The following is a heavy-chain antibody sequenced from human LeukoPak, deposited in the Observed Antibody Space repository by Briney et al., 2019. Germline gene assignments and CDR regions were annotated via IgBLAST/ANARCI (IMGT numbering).Heavy chain of an antibody. J-gene: IGHJ4*02. Sequence: GGSLRLSCAASGFTFSNYAMSWVRQAPGKGLEWVSLISGSGVNIYYADSVKGRFTISRDNAYNTLYLQMNSLRVEDTAVYYCAKSKGGSVAGIDFWGQGTLVTVSS. V-gene: IGHV3-23*01. CDR1: GFTFSNYA. CDR2: ISGSGVNI. D-gene: IGHD6-19*01. CDR3: AKSKGGSVAGIDF.